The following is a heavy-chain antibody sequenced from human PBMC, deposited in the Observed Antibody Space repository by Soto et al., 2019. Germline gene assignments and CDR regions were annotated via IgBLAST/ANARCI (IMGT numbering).Heavy chain of an antibody. J-gene: IGHJ4*02. Sequence: ASVKVSCKASGYTFTSYGISWVRQAPGQGLGWMGWISAYNGNTNYAQKLQGRVTMTTDTSTSTAYMELRSLRSDDTAVYYCARDTYYYDSSGYYLLYGHFDYWGQGTLVTVSS. CDR1: GYTFTSYG. CDR2: ISAYNGNT. V-gene: IGHV1-18*01. CDR3: ARDTYYYDSSGYYLLYGHFDY. D-gene: IGHD3-22*01.